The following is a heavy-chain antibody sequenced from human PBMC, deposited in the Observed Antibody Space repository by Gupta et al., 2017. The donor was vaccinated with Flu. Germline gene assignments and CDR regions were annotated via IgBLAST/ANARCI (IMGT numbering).Heavy chain of an antibody. V-gene: IGHV1-3*01. CDR3: ARDHVLDS. Sequence: AVYWVRHAPGQRLEYMGWSNPENGYTKYSQRFQGRLTITLDTSANTVYMQLSGLTSEDTAVYSCARDHVLDSWGQGTLVTVSS. CDR2: SNPENGYT. CDR1: A. J-gene: IGHJ4*02.